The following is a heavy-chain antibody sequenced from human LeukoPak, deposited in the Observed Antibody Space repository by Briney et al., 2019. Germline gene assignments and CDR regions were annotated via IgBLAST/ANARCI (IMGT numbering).Heavy chain of an antibody. J-gene: IGHJ6*03. CDR1: GYTFTELS. Sequence: ASVKVSCKTSGYTFTELSMQWVRQAPGKGLEWMGGFDPEEGETIYAQKFQGRATMTADTSTDTAYMELSSLRSEDTAVYYCASPRLELQDYYYYMDVWGKGTTVTVSS. CDR2: FDPEEGET. D-gene: IGHD1-7*01. V-gene: IGHV1-24*01. CDR3: ASPRLELQDYYYYMDV.